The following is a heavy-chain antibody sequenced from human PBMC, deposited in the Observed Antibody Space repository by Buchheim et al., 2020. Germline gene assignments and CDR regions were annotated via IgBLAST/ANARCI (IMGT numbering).Heavy chain of an antibody. CDR1: GYTFTSYG. CDR2: ISTYNGNT. D-gene: IGHD1-1*01. V-gene: IGHV1-18*03. CDR3: ARRPEVHYWYFDL. J-gene: IGHJ2*01. Sequence: QLVESGAEVKKPGASVKVSCKASGYTFTSYGIGWVRQAPGQGLEWMGWISTYNGNTDYAQKFQGRVTMSTDTSTSTAYMELRSLRSDDMAVYYCARRPEVHYWYFDLWGRGTL.